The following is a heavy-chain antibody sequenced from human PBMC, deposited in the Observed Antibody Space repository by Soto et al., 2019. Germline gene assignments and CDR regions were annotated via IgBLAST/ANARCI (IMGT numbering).Heavy chain of an antibody. D-gene: IGHD2-2*01. CDR3: AKDRSFVVVPAAKGGIYDY. V-gene: IGHV3-9*01. CDR1: GFTFDDYA. CDR2: ISWNSGSI. J-gene: IGHJ4*02. Sequence: EVQLVESGGGLVQPGRSLRLSCAASGFTFDDYAMHWVRQAPGKGLEWVSGISWNSGSIGYADSVKGRFTISRDNAKNSLYLQMNSLRAEDTALYYCAKDRSFVVVPAAKGGIYDYWGQGTLVNVSS.